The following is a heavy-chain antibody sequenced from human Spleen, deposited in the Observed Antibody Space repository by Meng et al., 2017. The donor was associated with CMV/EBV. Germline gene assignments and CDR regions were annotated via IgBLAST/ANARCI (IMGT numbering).Heavy chain of an antibody. CDR2: IYYSGST. CDR3: ARARPGEGLRYYGMDV. D-gene: IGHD7-27*01. Sequence: SETLSLTCTVSGGSISSSSYYWGWIRQPPGKGLEWIGSIYYSGSTYYNPSLKSRVTISVDTSKNQFSLKLSSVTAADTAVYYCARARPGEGLRYYGMDVWGQGTTVTVSS. J-gene: IGHJ6*02. V-gene: IGHV4-39*07. CDR1: GGSISSSSYY.